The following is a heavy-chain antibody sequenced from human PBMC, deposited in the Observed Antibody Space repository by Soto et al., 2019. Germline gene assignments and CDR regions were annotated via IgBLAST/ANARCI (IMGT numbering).Heavy chain of an antibody. D-gene: IGHD1-7*01. V-gene: IGHV2-5*02. CDR3: AHRLTLNSDWNYGRFDY. CDR1: GFSLTTYGVG. J-gene: IGHJ4*02. CDR2: IYWDDDK. Sequence: QITLKESGPALVKPTQTLTLTCTFSGFSLTTYGVGVGWIRQPPGKALEWLALIYWDDDKRYCPSLKSRLTITKDTSKNQVVRTMTHMDPVDTATYFCAHRLTLNSDWNYGRFDYWGQGTLVTVSS.